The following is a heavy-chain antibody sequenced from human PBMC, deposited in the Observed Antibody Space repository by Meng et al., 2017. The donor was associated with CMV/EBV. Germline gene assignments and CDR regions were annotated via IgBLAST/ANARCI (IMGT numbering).Heavy chain of an antibody. Sequence: ESLKISCAASGFAFSNAWMSWVRQATGKGLEWVGRIKSKTEGGTTDYAAPVKGRFTISRDDSKNTLYLQMNSLKTEDTAVYYCTTDGRYYDFWSGYYLAFDIWGQGTMVTVSS. CDR2: IKSKTEGGTT. J-gene: IGHJ3*02. V-gene: IGHV3-15*01. CDR3: TTDGRYYDFWSGYYLAFDI. D-gene: IGHD3-3*01. CDR1: GFAFSNAW.